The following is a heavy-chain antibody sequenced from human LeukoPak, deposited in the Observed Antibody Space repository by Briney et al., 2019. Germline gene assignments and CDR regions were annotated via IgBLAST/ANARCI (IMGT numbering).Heavy chain of an antibody. CDR2: IYYSGST. CDR3: ARGLYDSSDYYYFDY. D-gene: IGHD3-22*01. Sequence: SKTLSLTCTVSGDSISSHYWSWIRQPPGKELEWIGYIYYSGSTHYNPSLKSRVTMSVDASKNHLSLKLSSVTAADTAVYYCARGLYDSSDYYYFDYWGQGTLVTVSS. CDR1: GDSISSHY. V-gene: IGHV4-59*11. J-gene: IGHJ4*02.